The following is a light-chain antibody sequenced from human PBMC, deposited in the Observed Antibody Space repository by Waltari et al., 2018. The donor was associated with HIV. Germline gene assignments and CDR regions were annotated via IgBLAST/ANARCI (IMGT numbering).Light chain of an antibody. V-gene: IGKV1-39*01. CDR2: SAS. CDR3: QQTYSAPWT. J-gene: IGKJ1*01. Sequence: DIQMTLSPFSMSASVGDRVAVTCRANQTISKFLNWYQHKPGKAPNLLISSASNLQGGVPSRFGGSGSGTDFALTITSLQPEDFALYYCQQTYSAPWTFGQGTKIDIK. CDR1: QTISKF.